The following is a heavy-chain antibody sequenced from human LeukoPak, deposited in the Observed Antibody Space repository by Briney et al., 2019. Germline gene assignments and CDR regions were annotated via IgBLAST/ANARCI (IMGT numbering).Heavy chain of an antibody. D-gene: IGHD3-16*01. Sequence: GGSLRLSCAASGFTFSSYSMNWVRQAPGKGLEWVSSISSSSSYIYYADSVKGRFTISRDNAKNSLYLQMNSLRAEDTAVYYCASSKTYYDYVWGSPLDYWGQGTLVTVSS. J-gene: IGHJ4*02. V-gene: IGHV3-21*01. CDR3: ASSKTYYDYVWGSPLDY. CDR2: ISSSSSYI. CDR1: GFTFSSYS.